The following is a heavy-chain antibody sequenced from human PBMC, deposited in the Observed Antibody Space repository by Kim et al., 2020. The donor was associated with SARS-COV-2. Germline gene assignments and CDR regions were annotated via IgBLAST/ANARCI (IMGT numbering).Heavy chain of an antibody. CDR3: ARDKKGSGSYWDY. J-gene: IGHJ4*02. D-gene: IGHD3-10*01. V-gene: IGHV4-59*01. Sequence: TPPLRSRVTISVDTAKNQFSLKLSSVTAADTAVYYCARDKKGSGSYWDYWGQGTLVTVSS.